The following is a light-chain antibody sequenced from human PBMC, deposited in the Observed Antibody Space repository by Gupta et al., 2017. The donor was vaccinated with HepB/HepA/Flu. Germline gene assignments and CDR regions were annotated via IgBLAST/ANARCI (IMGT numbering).Light chain of an antibody. V-gene: IGKV3-11*01. CDR3: QQRSNWPLT. CDR1: QSVGSQ. Sequence: EIVLPQSPATLSLSPGERATLSCRASQSVGSQLAWYQQKPGQAPRLVIADASNRATGVPARCSGGGSGTDFTLTISSLESEDFAVYYCQQRSNWPLTFGGGTKVEIK. J-gene: IGKJ4*01. CDR2: DAS.